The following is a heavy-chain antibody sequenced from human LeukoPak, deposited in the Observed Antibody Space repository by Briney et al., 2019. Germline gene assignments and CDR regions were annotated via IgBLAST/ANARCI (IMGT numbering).Heavy chain of an antibody. V-gene: IGHV4-59*01. CDR1: GGSISSYY. CDR3: ARELRIAAAGPDWIDI. J-gene: IGHJ3*02. CDR2: IYYSGST. D-gene: IGHD6-13*01. Sequence: PSETLSLTCTVSGGSISSYYWSWIRQPPGKGLEWIGYIYYSGSTNYNPSLKSRVTISVDTSKNQFSLKLSSVTAADTAVYYCARELRIAAAGPDWIDIWGQGTMVTVSS.